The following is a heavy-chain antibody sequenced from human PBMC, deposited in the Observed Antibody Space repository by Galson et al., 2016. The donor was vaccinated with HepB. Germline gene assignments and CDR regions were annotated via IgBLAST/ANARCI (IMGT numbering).Heavy chain of an antibody. Sequence: PALVKPTQTLTLTCTFSGFSLSTKRVSVSWIRQPPGKAPEWLARIDWDGDKYFSTSLKTRLTISRDTSENQVVLTMTNMGPVDTATYYCARALILDTSGYYLYYLDYWGQGTLVTVSS. J-gene: IGHJ4*02. D-gene: IGHD3-22*01. CDR2: IDWDGDK. CDR1: GFSLSTKRVS. V-gene: IGHV2-70*11. CDR3: ARALILDTSGYYLYYLDY.